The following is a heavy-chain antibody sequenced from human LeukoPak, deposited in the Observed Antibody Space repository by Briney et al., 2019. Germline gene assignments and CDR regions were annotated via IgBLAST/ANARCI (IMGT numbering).Heavy chain of an antibody. V-gene: IGHV3-23*01. CDR1: GFTFSSYA. Sequence: GGSLRLSCAASGFTFSSYAMSWVRQAPGKGLEWVSAISGSGGSTYYADSVKGRFTISRDNSKNTLYLQMNSLRAEDTAVYYCAKDSAGGDYYDSSGGAFDIWGQGTMVTVSS. J-gene: IGHJ3*02. CDR2: ISGSGGST. D-gene: IGHD3-22*01. CDR3: AKDSAGGDYYDSSGGAFDI.